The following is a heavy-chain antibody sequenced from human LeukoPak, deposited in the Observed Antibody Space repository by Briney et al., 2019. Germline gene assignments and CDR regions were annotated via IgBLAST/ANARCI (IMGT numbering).Heavy chain of an antibody. CDR3: ARDLIEASPTHVDTATSGDY. D-gene: IGHD5-18*01. V-gene: IGHV3-23*01. J-gene: IGHJ4*02. Sequence: GGSLRLSCAASGFTFSSYAMSWVRQAPGKGLEWVSTISGSGGSTYYADSVKGRFTISRDNSKNTLYLQMNSLRAEGTAVYYCARDLIEASPTHVDTATSGDYWGQGTLVTVSS. CDR2: ISGSGGST. CDR1: GFTFSSYA.